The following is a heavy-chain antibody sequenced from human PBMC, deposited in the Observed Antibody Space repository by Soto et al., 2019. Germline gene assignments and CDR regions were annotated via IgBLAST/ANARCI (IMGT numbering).Heavy chain of an antibody. Sequence: QVQLVQSGAEVKKPGASVKVSCKASGYTFTKYGISWVRQAPGQGLEWMGWISAYNGDTNYAQKFQGRVTMTTDTSPSTAYMELRSLRSEDTAVYYCARRYYYDIGGDYWCQGTLVTVSS. CDR1: GYTFTKYG. CDR3: ARRYYYDIGGDY. J-gene: IGHJ4*02. D-gene: IGHD3-22*01. CDR2: ISAYNGDT. V-gene: IGHV1-18*01.